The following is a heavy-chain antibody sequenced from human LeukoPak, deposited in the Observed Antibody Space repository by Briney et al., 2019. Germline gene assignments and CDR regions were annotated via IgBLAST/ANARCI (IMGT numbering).Heavy chain of an antibody. CDR2: IWNDGSSQ. J-gene: IGHJ4*02. D-gene: IGHD4-11*01. CDR1: KFTFSHYG. V-gene: IGHV3-33*03. CDR3: AKDAQRGLDYSNSLDK. Sequence: GGSLRLSCAASKFTFSHYGMHWVRQTPGRGLEWVAVIWNDGSSQYYADSVKGRFTISRDNSQNMLFLQMNSLRPEDTAVYYCAKDAQRGLDYSNSLDKWGQGTLVTVSS.